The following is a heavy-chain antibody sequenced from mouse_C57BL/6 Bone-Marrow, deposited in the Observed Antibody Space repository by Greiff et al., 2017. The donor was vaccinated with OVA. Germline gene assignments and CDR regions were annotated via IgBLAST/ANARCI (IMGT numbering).Heavy chain of an antibody. CDR3: ARDLGGYYAMDY. Sequence: EVMLVESGGGLVKPGGSLKLSCAASGFTFSSYAMSWVRQTPEKRLEWVATISDGGSYTYYPDNVKGRFTISRDNAKNNLYLQMSHLKSEDTAMYYCARDLGGYYAMDYWGQGTSVTVSS. CDR2: ISDGGSYT. J-gene: IGHJ4*01. V-gene: IGHV5-4*01. D-gene: IGHD1-1*02. CDR1: GFTFSSYA.